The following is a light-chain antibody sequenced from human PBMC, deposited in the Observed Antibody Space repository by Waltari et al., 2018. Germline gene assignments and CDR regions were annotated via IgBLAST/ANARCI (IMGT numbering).Light chain of an antibody. J-gene: IGKJ1*01. V-gene: IGKV3-15*01. CDR2: GAS. CDR3: HQYNSWPQT. Sequence: EIVMTQSPPTLSVSPGERATLSCRASQTIGSNLAWYQQNPGQAPLLLIYGASTRATGVQARFSGSQSGTDFTLTISSLQSEDFAVYYCHQYNSWPQTFGQGTKVEVK. CDR1: QTIGSN.